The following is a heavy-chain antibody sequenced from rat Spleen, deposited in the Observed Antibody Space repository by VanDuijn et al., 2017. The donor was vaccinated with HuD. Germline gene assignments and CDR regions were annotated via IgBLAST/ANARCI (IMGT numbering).Heavy chain of an antibody. CDR1: GFTFSNYY. Sequence: EVQLVESGGGLVQPGRSLKLSCAASGFTFSNYYMAWVRQAPTKGLEWVAYISTGGGSTYYRDSVKGRFTISRDNAKSTLYLQMNSLRFEDTATYYCTSLSMDAWGQGASVTVSS. J-gene: IGHJ4*01. V-gene: IGHV5-27*01. CDR3: TSLSMDA. CDR2: ISTGGGST.